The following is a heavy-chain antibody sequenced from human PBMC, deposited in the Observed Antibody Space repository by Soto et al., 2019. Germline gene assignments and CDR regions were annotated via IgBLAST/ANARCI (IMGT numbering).Heavy chain of an antibody. CDR3: ARGPLVVLNYFES. V-gene: IGHV1-69*02. J-gene: IGHJ4*02. CDR1: GGTFRNYP. Sequence: QVQLVQSGTEVKKPGSSVKVSCKASGGTFRNYPINWVRQAPGQGLEWMGSIFPLTDIPDYAQNFQARLTISPDKTTSNAYIELSSPTSGDTAMYFCARGPLVVLNYFESWGQGTLVTVSS. CDR2: IFPLTDIP.